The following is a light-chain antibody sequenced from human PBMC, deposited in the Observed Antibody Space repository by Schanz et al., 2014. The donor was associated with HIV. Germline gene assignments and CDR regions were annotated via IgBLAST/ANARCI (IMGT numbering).Light chain of an antibody. Sequence: EIVLTQSPVTLSLSPGERATLSCRASQSISTYLAWYQQRPGQSPRLLIYGASNRASGIPPRFSGSGSGTDFSLTISSLQAEDVAVYYCHQHYTTLRTFGQGTKVEIK. CDR3: HQHYTTLRT. CDR1: QSISTY. CDR2: GAS. V-gene: IGKV3-11*01. J-gene: IGKJ1*01.